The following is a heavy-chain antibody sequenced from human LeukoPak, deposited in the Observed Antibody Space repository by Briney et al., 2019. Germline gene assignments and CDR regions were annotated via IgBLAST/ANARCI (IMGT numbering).Heavy chain of an antibody. V-gene: IGHV3-13*01. CDR1: GFTFSSYD. D-gene: IGHD3-10*01. J-gene: IGHJ5*02. Sequence: GGSLRLSCAASGFTFSSYDMHWVRQATGKGLEWVSAIGTAGDTYYPGSVKGRFTISRENAKNSLYLQMNSLRAGDTAVYYCARGSSYYGSGSYYFPGDNWFDPXGQG. CDR2: IGTAGDT. CDR3: ARGSSYYGSGSYYFPGDNWFDP.